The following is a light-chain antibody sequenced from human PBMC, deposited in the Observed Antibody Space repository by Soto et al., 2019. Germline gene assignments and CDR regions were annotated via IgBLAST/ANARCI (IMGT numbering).Light chain of an antibody. CDR3: QAWDSSPAV. Sequence: SYELTQPPSVSVSPGQAVSITCSGDKLGHKYVSWYQQKPGQSPMMVIYQDRKRPSGIPDRFSGSRSGHTATLTISGTQATDEAEYYCQAWDSSPAVFGGGTQLTVL. CDR1: KLGHKY. J-gene: IGLJ3*02. CDR2: QDR. V-gene: IGLV3-1*01.